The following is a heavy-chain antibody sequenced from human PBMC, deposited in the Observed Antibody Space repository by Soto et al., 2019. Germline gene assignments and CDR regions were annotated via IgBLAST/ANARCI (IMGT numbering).Heavy chain of an antibody. CDR1: GFTFTRYS. Sequence: GGSLRLSCAASGFTFTRYSINWVRQAPGKGLEXVSXXSXXTXXXXXGXXXKGRFTISRDNAKNSLYLEMNSLRAEDTAVYYCARESEDLTSNFDYWGQGTLVTASS. CDR3: ARESEDLTSNFDY. CDR2: XSXXTXXX. V-gene: IGHV3-21*06. J-gene: IGHJ4*02.